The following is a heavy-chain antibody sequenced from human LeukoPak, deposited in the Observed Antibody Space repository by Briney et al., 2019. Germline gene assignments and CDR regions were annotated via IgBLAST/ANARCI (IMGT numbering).Heavy chain of an antibody. CDR2: ISSGSNYI. J-gene: IGHJ4*02. D-gene: IGHD1-26*01. CDR1: GFTFSTYS. CDR3: ARDPGPGGDS. V-gene: IGHV3-21*01. Sequence: GGSLRLSCAASGFTFSTYSMNWVRQAPGKGLEWVSSISSGSNYIYYADSLKGRFTISRDNAKNSLYLQMNSLRAEDTAVYYCARDPGPGGDSWGQGTLVTVSS.